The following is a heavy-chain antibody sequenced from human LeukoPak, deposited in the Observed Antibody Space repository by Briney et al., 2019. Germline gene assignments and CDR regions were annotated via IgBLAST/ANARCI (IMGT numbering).Heavy chain of an antibody. CDR1: GGYTGSHY. Sequence: PSETLSLTCTVSGGYTGSHYWSWIRQPAGKGLEWIGRISPSGTTHYNPSLGSRVTMSVDTSKNQFSLKLSSVTAADTAMYYCARHNTQKYVADYWGQGTLVTVSS. J-gene: IGHJ4*02. V-gene: IGHV4-4*07. D-gene: IGHD2-2*01. CDR2: ISPSGTT. CDR3: ARHNTQKYVADY.